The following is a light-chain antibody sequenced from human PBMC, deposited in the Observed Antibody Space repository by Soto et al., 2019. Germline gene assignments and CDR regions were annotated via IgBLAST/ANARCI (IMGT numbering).Light chain of an antibody. CDR1: QSVSSSS. CDR3: QQYGSSPGT. J-gene: IGKJ2*01. CDR2: GAS. Sequence: EIVLTQSPGNLSLSPGERATLSCRASQSVSSSSLAWYQQKPGQAPRLLIYGASSRATGIPDRFSGSGSGTDFTLTISRLEPEDFAVYYCQQYGSSPGTFGQGTKLEIK. V-gene: IGKV3-20*01.